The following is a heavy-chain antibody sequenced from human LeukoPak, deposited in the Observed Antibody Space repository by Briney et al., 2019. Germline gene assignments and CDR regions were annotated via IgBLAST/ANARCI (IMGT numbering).Heavy chain of an antibody. D-gene: IGHD3-9*01. Sequence: PGRSLRLSCAASGFTFSSYGMHWVRQAPGKGLEWVAVISYDGSNKYYADSVKGRFTISRDNSKNTLYLQMNSLRAEDTAVYYCAKAPGPVLRYFDWFFDYWGQGTLVTVSS. CDR3: AKAPGPVLRYFDWFFDY. CDR1: GFTFSSYG. V-gene: IGHV3-30*18. J-gene: IGHJ4*02. CDR2: ISYDGSNK.